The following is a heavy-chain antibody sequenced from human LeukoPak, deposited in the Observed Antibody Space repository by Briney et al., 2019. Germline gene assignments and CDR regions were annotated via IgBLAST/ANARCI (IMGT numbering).Heavy chain of an antibody. CDR2: ISYDGSNK. J-gene: IGHJ6*03. CDR3: ARDPVDTAMVTGYMDV. D-gene: IGHD5-18*01. CDR1: GFTFSSYA. V-gene: IGHV3-30-3*01. Sequence: GRSLRLSCAASGFTFSSYAMHWVRQAPGKGLEWVAVISYDGSNKYYADSVKGRFTISRDNSKNTLYLQMNSLRAEDTAVYYCARDPVDTAMVTGYMDVWGKGTTVTVSS.